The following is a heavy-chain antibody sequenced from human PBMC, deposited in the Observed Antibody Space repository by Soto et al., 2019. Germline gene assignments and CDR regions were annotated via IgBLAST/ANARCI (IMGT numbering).Heavy chain of an antibody. CDR1: GGTFSSYA. CDR3: ARDGEQQLVRYYGMDV. J-gene: IGHJ6*02. CDR2: IIPIFGTA. Sequence: ASVKVSCKASGGTFSSYAISWVRQAPGQGLEWMGGIIPIFGTANYAQKFQGRVTITADESTSTAYMELSSLRSEDTAVYYCARDGEQQLVRYYGMDVWGQGTTVTVSS. D-gene: IGHD6-13*01. V-gene: IGHV1-69*13.